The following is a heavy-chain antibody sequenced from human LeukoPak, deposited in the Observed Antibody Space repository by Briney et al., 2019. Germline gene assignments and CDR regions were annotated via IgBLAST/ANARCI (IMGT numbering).Heavy chain of an antibody. Sequence: SETLSLTCTVSGGSLSSYYWSWIRQPPGRGLEWIGYIYYSGTTNYNPSLKSRVTISVDTSKNQFSLKLSSVTAADTAVYYCARYVGEKTAFDIWGQGTMVTVSS. D-gene: IGHD3-10*01. CDR2: IYYSGTT. J-gene: IGHJ3*02. CDR1: GGSLSSYY. CDR3: ARYVGEKTAFDI. V-gene: IGHV4-59*01.